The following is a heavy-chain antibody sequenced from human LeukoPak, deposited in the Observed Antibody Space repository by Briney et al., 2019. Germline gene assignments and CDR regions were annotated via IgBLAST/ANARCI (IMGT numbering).Heavy chain of an antibody. V-gene: IGHV3-21*04. Sequence: GGSLRLSCAASGFTFSSYSMNWVRQAPGKGLEWVSSISSSSSYIYYADSVKGRFTISRDNSKNTLYLQMNSLRAEDTAVYCCAKAKGVVPAARYFDYWGQGTLVTVSS. CDR3: AKAKGVVPAARYFDY. J-gene: IGHJ4*02. CDR1: GFTFSSYS. D-gene: IGHD2-2*01. CDR2: ISSSSSYI.